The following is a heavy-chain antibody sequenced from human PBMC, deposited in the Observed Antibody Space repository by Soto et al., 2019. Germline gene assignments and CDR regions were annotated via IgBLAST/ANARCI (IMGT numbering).Heavy chain of an antibody. V-gene: IGHV3-21*01. Sequence: EVQLVESGGGLVKPGGSLRLSCAASGFTFSSYSMNCVLQAPGKGLEWVSSISSSSSYIYYADSVKGRFTISRDNAKNSLYLQMNSLRDEDTAVYYCARDLYSSSARYVDYVGQGTLVTVSS. J-gene: IGHJ4*02. CDR1: GFTFSSYS. CDR3: ARDLYSSSARYVDY. CDR2: ISSSSSYI. D-gene: IGHD6-6*01.